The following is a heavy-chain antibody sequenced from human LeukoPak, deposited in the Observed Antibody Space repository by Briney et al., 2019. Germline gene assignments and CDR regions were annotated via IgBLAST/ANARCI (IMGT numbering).Heavy chain of an antibody. CDR3: ARDLVGATTEFGT. Sequence: GGSLRLSCAASGFTFSSYAMSWVRQAPGKGLEWVSSISSSSYIYYADSVKGRFTISRDNAKNSLYLQMNSLRAEDTAVYYCARDLVGATTEFGTGGQGTLVTVSS. J-gene: IGHJ4*02. CDR1: GFTFSSYA. V-gene: IGHV3-21*01. D-gene: IGHD1-26*01. CDR2: ISSSSYI.